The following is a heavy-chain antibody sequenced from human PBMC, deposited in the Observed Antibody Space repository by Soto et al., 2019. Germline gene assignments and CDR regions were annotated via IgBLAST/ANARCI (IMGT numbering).Heavy chain of an antibody. J-gene: IGHJ5*02. CDR1: GGTFSSYT. D-gene: IGHD2-15*01. Sequence: QVQLGQSGAEVKKPGSSVKVSCKASGGTFSSYTISWLRQAPGQGLEWMGRIIPILGIANYAQKFQGRVTITADKSTSTAYMELSSLRSEDTAVYYFARVGASHTTVGYCSGGSCLAPWGQGTLVTVSS. CDR3: ARVGASHTTVGYCSGGSCLAP. CDR2: IIPILGIA. V-gene: IGHV1-69*02.